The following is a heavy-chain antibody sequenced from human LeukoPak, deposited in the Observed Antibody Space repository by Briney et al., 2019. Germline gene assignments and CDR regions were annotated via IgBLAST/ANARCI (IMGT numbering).Heavy chain of an antibody. Sequence: GESPKISCKSSGYIFSNYWIAWVRQMPGRGLEWMGIISPGDSDTRYSPSFQGQVTISADKSISTAYLQWSSLKASDTAMYYCSRRDYSVSGSYDYWGQGTLVSVSS. V-gene: IGHV5-51*01. CDR1: GYIFSNYW. CDR2: ISPGDSDT. CDR3: SRRDYSVSGSYDY. J-gene: IGHJ4*02. D-gene: IGHD3-10*01.